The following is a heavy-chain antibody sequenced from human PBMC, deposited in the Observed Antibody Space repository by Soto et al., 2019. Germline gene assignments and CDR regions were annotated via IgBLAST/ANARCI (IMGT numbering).Heavy chain of an antibody. CDR1: GGTFSSYT. J-gene: IGHJ5*02. CDR2: IIPILGIA. Sequence: ASVKVSCKASGGTFSSYTISWVRQAPGQGLEWMGRIIPILGIANYAQKFQGRVTITADKSTSTAYMELSSLRSEDTAVYYCARDLAAAAEIQFDPWGQGTLVTVSS. D-gene: IGHD6-13*01. CDR3: ARDLAAAAEIQFDP. V-gene: IGHV1-69*04.